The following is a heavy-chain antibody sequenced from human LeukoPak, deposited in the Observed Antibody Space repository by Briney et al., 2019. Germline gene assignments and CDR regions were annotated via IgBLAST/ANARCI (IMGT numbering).Heavy chain of an antibody. CDR1: GFTFSSYA. D-gene: IGHD3-22*01. Sequence: GGSLRLSCAASGFTFSSYAMHWVRQAPGKGLEWVSAISGSGGSTYYADSVKGRFTISRDNSKNTLYLQMNSLRAEDTAVYYCAKQLTMIVVVPLDYWGQGTLVTVSS. CDR2: ISGSGGST. J-gene: IGHJ4*02. V-gene: IGHV3-23*01. CDR3: AKQLTMIVVVPLDY.